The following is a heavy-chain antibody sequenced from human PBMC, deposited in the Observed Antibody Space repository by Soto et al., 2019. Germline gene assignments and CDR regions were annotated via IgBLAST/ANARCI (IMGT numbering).Heavy chain of an antibody. D-gene: IGHD3-22*01. CDR1: GYTFTSYG. CDR2: ISAYNGNT. V-gene: IGHV1-18*01. CDR3: ARDSTILFSSGYPNFDY. Sequence: ASVKVSCKASGYTFTSYGISWVRQAPGQGLEWMGWISAYNGNTNYAQKLQGRVTMTTDTSTSTAYMELRSLRSDDTAVYYCARDSTILFSSGYPNFDYWCQGTLVTVS. J-gene: IGHJ4*02.